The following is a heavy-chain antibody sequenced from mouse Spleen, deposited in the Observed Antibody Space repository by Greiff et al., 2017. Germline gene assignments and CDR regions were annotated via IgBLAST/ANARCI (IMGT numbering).Heavy chain of an antibody. CDR3: ARGGYDGYYGFAY. Sequence: QVQLQQPGAELVKPGASVKLSCKAFGYTFTSYWMHWVKQRPGQGLEWIGMIHPNSGSTNYNEKFKSKATLTVDKSSSTAYMQLSSLTSEDSAVYYCARGGYDGYYGFAYWGQGTLVTVSA. CDR2: IHPNSGST. V-gene: IGHV1-64*01. CDR1: GYTFTSYW. J-gene: IGHJ3*01. D-gene: IGHD2-3*01.